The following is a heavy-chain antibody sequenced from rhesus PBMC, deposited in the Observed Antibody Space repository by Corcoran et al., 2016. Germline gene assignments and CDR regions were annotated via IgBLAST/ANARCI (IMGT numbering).Heavy chain of an antibody. Sequence: QLQLQESGPGLVKPSETLSLTCAVSGGSISGYWWSWIRQPPGKGLEWIGRSDSSGSTTYNPPHKIRVTISRDTSKNQFSLKLSSVTAADTAVYYCARLKLEWGSGYWYFDLWGPGTPITVSS. J-gene: IGHJ2*01. CDR1: GGSISGYW. CDR2: SDSSGST. D-gene: IGHD1-32*01. CDR3: ARLKLEWGSGYWYFDL. V-gene: IGHV4-165*01.